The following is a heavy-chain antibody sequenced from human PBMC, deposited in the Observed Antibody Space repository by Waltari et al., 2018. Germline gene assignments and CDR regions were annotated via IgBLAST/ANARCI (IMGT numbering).Heavy chain of an antibody. CDR1: GFTLSSYE. CDR3: ARARDGYNADY. V-gene: IGHV3-48*03. CDR2: ISSSGSTI. Sequence: EVQLVESGGGLVQPGGSLRLSCAASGFTLSSYEMNWVRQAPGKGLEWFSYISSSGSTIYYADSVKGRFTISGDNAKNSLYLQMNSLRAEDTAVYYCARARDGYNADYWGQGTLVTVSS. J-gene: IGHJ4*02. D-gene: IGHD5-12*01.